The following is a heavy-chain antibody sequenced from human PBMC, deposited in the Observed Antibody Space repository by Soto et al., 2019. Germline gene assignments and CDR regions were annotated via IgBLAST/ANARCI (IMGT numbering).Heavy chain of an antibody. Sequence: GESLKISCKGSGYSYTSYWIGWVRQRPGRCLEWMGIINPADSETNYSPSFQGQVTISADRSTSTAFLQWRSLKASHTAMYYCVRRAEGRPGDGYYYVALDVRGTVTTVTVSS. D-gene: IGHD6-6*01. V-gene: IGHV5-51*01. CDR3: VRRAEGRPGDGYYYVALDV. J-gene: IGHJ6*04. CDR2: INPADSET. CDR1: GYSYTSYW.